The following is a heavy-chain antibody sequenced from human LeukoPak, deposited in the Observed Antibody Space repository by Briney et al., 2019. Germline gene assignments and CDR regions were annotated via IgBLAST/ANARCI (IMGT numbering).Heavy chain of an antibody. CDR3: ARAYSGSRVFDI. D-gene: IGHD1-26*01. Sequence: GSALKISSKGSGYGFTSYWIGWLRRMPGKELEGMGGIYSGDSDTSYSPSFQGPVTISADKSISTSYLQWSSLKASDTAMYYCARAYSGSRVFDIWGQGTMVTVSS. V-gene: IGHV5-51*01. CDR1: GYGFTSYW. CDR2: IYSGDSDT. J-gene: IGHJ3*02.